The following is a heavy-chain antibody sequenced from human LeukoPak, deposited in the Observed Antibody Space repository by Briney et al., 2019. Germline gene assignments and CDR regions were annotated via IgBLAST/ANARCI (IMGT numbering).Heavy chain of an antibody. D-gene: IGHD3-10*01. Sequence: SGALSLTCGVSGGSIITSNWWSWVRQPPGKGLEWIAEIFHSGIINYNPSLKSRVTISVDKSKNQFSLRLNSVTAADTAVYYCARDPRGVAMVRGASYGMDIWGQGTSVTVSS. CDR2: IFHSGII. CDR1: GGSIITSNW. J-gene: IGHJ6*02. V-gene: IGHV4-4*02. CDR3: ARDPRGVAMVRGASYGMDI.